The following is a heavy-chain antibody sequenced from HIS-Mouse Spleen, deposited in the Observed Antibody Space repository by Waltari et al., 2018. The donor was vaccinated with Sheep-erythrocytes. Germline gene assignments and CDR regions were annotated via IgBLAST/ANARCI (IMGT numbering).Heavy chain of an antibody. J-gene: IGHJ3*02. V-gene: IGHV3-21*01. D-gene: IGHD1-1*01. CDR3: ARDTGTDAFDI. CDR1: FSSYS. CDR2: ISSSSSYI. Sequence: FSSYSMNWVRQAPGKGLEWVSSISSSSSYIYYADSVKGRFTISRDNAKNSLYLQMNSLRAEDTAVYYCARDTGTDAFDIWGQGTMVTVSS.